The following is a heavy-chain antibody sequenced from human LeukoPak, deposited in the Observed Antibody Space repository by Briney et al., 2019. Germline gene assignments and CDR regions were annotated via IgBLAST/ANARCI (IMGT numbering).Heavy chain of an antibody. CDR3: ARDYYDSSGQLHAGAHAFDI. V-gene: IGHV3-33*01. CDR1: GFTFRTFG. Sequence: PGRSLRLSCAASGFTFRTFGMHWVRQAPGKGLEWVAIITYDGINKYCAGSVKGRFTISRDNSKNTLYLQMNSLRAEDTAVYYCARDYYDSSGQLHAGAHAFDIWGQGTMVTVSS. CDR2: ITYDGINK. J-gene: IGHJ3*02. D-gene: IGHD3-22*01.